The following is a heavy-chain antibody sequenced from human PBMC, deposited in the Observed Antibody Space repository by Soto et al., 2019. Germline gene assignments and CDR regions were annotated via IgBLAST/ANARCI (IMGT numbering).Heavy chain of an antibody. CDR1: GGSISSYY. CDR3: AREGTYKNYYYYGMDV. CDR2: ISYSGST. J-gene: IGHJ6*02. V-gene: IGHV4-59*01. Sequence: ETLSLTCTVSGGSISSYYWNWIRQPPGKGLEWIGYISYSGSTNYSPSLKSRVTISVDTSKNQFSLKLSSVTAADTAVYYCAREGTYKNYYYYGMDVWGQGTTVTVSS. D-gene: IGHD1-1*01.